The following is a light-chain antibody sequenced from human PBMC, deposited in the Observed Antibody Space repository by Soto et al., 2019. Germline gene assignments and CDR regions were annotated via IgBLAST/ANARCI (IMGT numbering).Light chain of an antibody. CDR2: DAS. V-gene: IGKV3-11*01. J-gene: IGKJ3*01. CDR1: QSVSSY. Sequence: EIVLTQSPATLSLSPGERATLSCRASQSVSSYLAWYQQKPGQAPRLLIYDASSRATGIPARFSGGGSGTDFTLTINSLEPEDFAVYYCQQRSNWLFTFGPGTKVDI. CDR3: QQRSNWLFT.